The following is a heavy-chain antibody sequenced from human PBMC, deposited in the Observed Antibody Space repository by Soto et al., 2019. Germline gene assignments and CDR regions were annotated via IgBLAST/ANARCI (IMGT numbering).Heavy chain of an antibody. Sequence: QLQLQESGPGLVKPSETLFLTCSVSGDSINSDNYYWGWIRQPPGKGLEWIGRIYYRGNTYYNPSLKTRVTISLDKSKSQFSLKLNSVTAADSAVYFCARLEGLATISYYFDYWGQGTLVTVSS. CDR2: IYYRGNT. D-gene: IGHD3-9*01. CDR1: GDSINSDNYY. CDR3: ARLEGLATISYYFDY. V-gene: IGHV4-39*01. J-gene: IGHJ4*02.